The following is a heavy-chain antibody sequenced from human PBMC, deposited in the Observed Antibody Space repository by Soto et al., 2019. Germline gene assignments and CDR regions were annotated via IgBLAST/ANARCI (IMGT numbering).Heavy chain of an antibody. Sequence: PSETLSLTCAVSGGSISSYYWSWVRQPPGKGLEWIGYIYYSGSTNYNPSLKSRVTISVDTSKNQFSLKLSSVTAADTAVYYCARGAGFSYASTWFDIWGQGTLVTVSS. CDR2: IYYSGST. CDR1: GGSISSYY. CDR3: ARGAGFSYASTWFDI. V-gene: IGHV4-59*01. D-gene: IGHD5-18*01. J-gene: IGHJ5*02.